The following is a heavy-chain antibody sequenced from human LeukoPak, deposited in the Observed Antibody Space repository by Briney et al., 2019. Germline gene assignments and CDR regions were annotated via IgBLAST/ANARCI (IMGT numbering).Heavy chain of an antibody. Sequence: SETLSLTCTVSGGSISRYYWSWIRQPAGKGLEWIGRIYGSGSTNYNPSLKSRVTMSTDTSKNQFSLNLRSVTAADTAVYYCATGEGYGDYLPFHSWGQGTLVTVSS. D-gene: IGHD4-17*01. V-gene: IGHV4-4*07. CDR3: ATGEGYGDYLPFHS. CDR1: GGSISRYY. CDR2: IYGSGST. J-gene: IGHJ4*02.